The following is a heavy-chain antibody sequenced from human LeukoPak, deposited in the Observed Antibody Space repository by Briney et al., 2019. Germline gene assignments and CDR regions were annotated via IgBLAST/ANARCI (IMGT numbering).Heavy chain of an antibody. CDR1: GDSISSTSYY. Sequence: SGTLSLTCTVSGDSISSTSYYWDWIRQPPGKGLEWIGSIYNSGTTYYNPSLKSRVTISVDTSKNQFSLKVSSVTAADTAVYYCASRVYGLGSFNYWGQGTLVTVSS. CDR3: ASRVYGLGSFNY. V-gene: IGHV4-39*01. D-gene: IGHD3-10*01. J-gene: IGHJ4*01. CDR2: IYNSGTT.